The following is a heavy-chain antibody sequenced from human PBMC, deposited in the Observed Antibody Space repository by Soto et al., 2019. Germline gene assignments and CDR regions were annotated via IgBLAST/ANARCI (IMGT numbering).Heavy chain of an antibody. CDR3: ARYSRRGVPTGVDY. J-gene: IGHJ4*02. CDR1: GFSISTSGVG. Sequence: QITLKESGPTLVAPTQPLTLTCTLSGFSISTSGVGVAWIRQPPGKALEWLAVIYWDDDKRYNPSLRNRLTVTKDTSKNQVVLAVTNMDPVDTATYYCARYSRRGVPTGVDYWGQGTLVTVSS. D-gene: IGHD5-18*01. V-gene: IGHV2-5*02. CDR2: IYWDDDK.